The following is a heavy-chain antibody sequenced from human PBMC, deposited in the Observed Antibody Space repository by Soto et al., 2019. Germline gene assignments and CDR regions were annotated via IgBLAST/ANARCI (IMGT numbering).Heavy chain of an antibody. V-gene: IGHV1-69*13. Sequence: SVKVSCKASGGTFSSDAISGVRQAPGQWLEWMGGIIPIFGTANYAQKFQGRVTITADESTSTAYMELSSLRSEDTAVYYCARDYCSSTSCYWGYYYGMDVWGQGTTVTVS. J-gene: IGHJ6*02. CDR3: ARDYCSSTSCYWGYYYGMDV. CDR1: GGTFSSDA. CDR2: IIPIFGTA. D-gene: IGHD2-2*01.